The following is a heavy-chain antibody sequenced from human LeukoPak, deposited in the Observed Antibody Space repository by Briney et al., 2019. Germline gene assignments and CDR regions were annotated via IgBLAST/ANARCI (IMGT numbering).Heavy chain of an antibody. CDR1: GYTFTGYY. V-gene: IGHV1-2*02. CDR3: ARFITMINSNNWFDP. J-gene: IGHJ5*02. D-gene: IGHD3-22*01. Sequence: GESLKISCKGSGYTFTGYYMHWVRQAPGQGLEWMGWINPNSGGTNYAQKFQGRVTMTRDTSISTAYMELSRLRSDDTAVYYCARFITMINSNNWFDPWGQGTLVTVSS. CDR2: INPNSGGT.